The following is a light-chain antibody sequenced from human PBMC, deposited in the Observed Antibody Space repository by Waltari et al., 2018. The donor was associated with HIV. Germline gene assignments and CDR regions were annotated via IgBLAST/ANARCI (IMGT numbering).Light chain of an antibody. J-gene: IGKJ2*01. V-gene: IGKV6-21*01. CDR3: HQSSSLPHT. CDR2: YAS. Sequence: EILLTQSPDFQSVSPKEKVTITCRASQSIGSSLHWYQQKPDQSPKPLIKYASRSFSGVPSRFSGSGSGTDFNLTINRLEGEDAATYYCHQSSSLPHTFGQGTKLEIK. CDR1: QSIGSS.